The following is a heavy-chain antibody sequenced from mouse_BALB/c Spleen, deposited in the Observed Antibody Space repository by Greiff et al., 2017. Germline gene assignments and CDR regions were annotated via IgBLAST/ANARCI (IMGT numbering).Heavy chain of an antibody. CDR3: ATSYALYAMDY. CDR1: GFSLTSYG. V-gene: IGHV2-9*02. Sequence: QVQLKESGPGLVAPSQSLSITCTVSGFSLTSYGVHWVRQPPGKGLEWLGVIWAGGSPNYNSALMSRLSISKDNSKSQVFLKMNSLQTDDTAMYYCATSYALYAMDYWGQGTSVTVSS. CDR2: IWAGGSP. J-gene: IGHJ4*01. D-gene: IGHD6-5*01.